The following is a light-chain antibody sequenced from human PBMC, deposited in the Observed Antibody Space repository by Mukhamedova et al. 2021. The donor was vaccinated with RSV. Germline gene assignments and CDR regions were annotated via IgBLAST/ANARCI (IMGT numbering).Light chain of an antibody. CDR3: LQDYNFPQT. J-gene: IGKJ1*01. Sequence: WYQRRVHGKAPKLLIYGVFTLQSGVPLRFSGSRSGTDFTLTINSLQPEDFATYYCLQDYNFPQTFGQGTKVEIK. CDR2: GVF. V-gene: IGKV1-6*01.